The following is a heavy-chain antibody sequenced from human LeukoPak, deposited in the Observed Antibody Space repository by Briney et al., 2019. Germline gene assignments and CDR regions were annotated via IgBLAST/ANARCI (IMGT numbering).Heavy chain of an antibody. D-gene: IGHD4-17*01. V-gene: IGHV3-33*01. J-gene: IGHJ4*02. Sequence: GGSLRLSCAASGFTLSSYGMHWVRQAPGKGLEWVAVIWYDGSNIYYADSVKGRFTISRDNSKNTLYLQMNSLRAEDTAVYYCARDDDYGAPFDYWGQGTLVTVSS. CDR1: GFTLSSYG. CDR2: IWYDGSNI. CDR3: ARDDDYGAPFDY.